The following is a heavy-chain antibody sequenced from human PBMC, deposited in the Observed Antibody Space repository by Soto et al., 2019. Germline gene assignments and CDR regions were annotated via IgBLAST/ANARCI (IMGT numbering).Heavy chain of an antibody. V-gene: IGHV4-31*03. CDR3: ARDKTGAFDI. CDR2: IYYSGST. J-gene: IGHJ3*02. CDR1: GGSISSGVYY. Sequence: PSETLSLTCTVSGGSISSGVYYWSWIRQHPGKGLEWIGYIYYSGSTYYNPSLKSRVTIPVDTSKNQFSLKLSSVTAADTAVYYCARDKTGAFDIWGQGTMVTVSS.